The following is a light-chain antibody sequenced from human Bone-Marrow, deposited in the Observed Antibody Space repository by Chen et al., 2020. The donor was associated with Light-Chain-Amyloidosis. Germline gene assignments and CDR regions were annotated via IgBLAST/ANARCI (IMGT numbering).Light chain of an antibody. CDR3: QSYQGSSQGV. J-gene: IGLJ3*02. V-gene: IGLV6-57*01. CDR2: EDD. CDR1: SGSIATNY. Sequence: NFMLTLPHSVAESPGKTVSIPCTRSSGSIATNYVQWDPQRPGSSPTTGIYEDDPRPSGVPERFSDSIDRSSNSASLTISGLKTEDEADYYCQSYQGSSQGVFGGGPKLTVL.